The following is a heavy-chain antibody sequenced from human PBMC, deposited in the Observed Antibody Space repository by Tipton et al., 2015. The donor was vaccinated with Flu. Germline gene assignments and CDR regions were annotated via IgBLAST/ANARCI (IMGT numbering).Heavy chain of an antibody. CDR1: GGSVTTGGYS. Sequence: TLSLTCSVSGGSVTTGGYSWTWIRQPPGKGLEWVGTVYYRGSTYYTPSLKSRVTISVDTSKNLFSLKLDSVTAADTAVYYCARGVPAAIGEAHFDYWGQGSLVTVSS. CDR3: ARGVPAAIGEAHFDY. D-gene: IGHD2-2*01. J-gene: IGHJ4*02. V-gene: IGHV4-30-2*03. CDR2: VYYRGST.